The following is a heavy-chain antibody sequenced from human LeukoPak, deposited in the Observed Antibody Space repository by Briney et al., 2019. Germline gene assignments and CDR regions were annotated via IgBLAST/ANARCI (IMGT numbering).Heavy chain of an antibody. J-gene: IGHJ5*02. CDR1: GFNFSDYY. CDR2: ISSSGSTI. Sequence: GGSLRLSCAASGFNFSDYYMSWIRQAPGKGLEWVSYISSSGSTIYYADSVKGRFTISRDNAKNSLYLQMNSLRAEDTAVYYCARDQVTMVRGVIIGGLDPWGQGTLVTVSS. CDR3: ARDQVTMVRGVIIGGLDP. V-gene: IGHV3-11*01. D-gene: IGHD3-10*01.